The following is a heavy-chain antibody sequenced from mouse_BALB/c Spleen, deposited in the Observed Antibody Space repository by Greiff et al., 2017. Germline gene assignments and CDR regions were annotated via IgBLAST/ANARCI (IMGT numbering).Heavy chain of an antibody. Sequence: EVQRVESGPGLVKPSQSLSLTCSVTGYSITSGYYWYWIRQFPGNKLEWMGYISYDGSNNYNPSLKNRISITRDTSKNQFFLKLNSVTTEDTATYYCANRNDEAWFAYWGQGTLGTVSA. V-gene: IGHV3-6*02. D-gene: IGHD2-14*01. CDR2: ISYDGSN. J-gene: IGHJ3*01. CDR1: GYSITSGYY. CDR3: ANRNDEAWFAY.